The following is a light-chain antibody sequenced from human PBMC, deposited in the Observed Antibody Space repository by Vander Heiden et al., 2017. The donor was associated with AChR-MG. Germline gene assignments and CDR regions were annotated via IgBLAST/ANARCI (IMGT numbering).Light chain of an antibody. CDR2: RNN. CDR3: SAWDSSLSARV. V-gene: IGLV10-54*04. Sequence: QAGLTQPPSVSKGLRQTATLTCTGNSNNVGNQGAAWLQQHQSHPPKLLSYRNNNRPSGISERFSASRSGNTASLTITGLQPEDEADYYCSAWDSSLSARVFGGGTKLTVL. J-gene: IGLJ3*02. CDR1: SNNVGNQG.